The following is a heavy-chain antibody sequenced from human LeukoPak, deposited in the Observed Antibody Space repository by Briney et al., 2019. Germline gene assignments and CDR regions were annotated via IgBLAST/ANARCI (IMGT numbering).Heavy chain of an antibody. CDR3: AKYGHSPYFDS. CDR2: INPSGGST. CDR1: GYTLTEFS. Sequence: GASVKVSCKVSGYTLTEFSMHWVRQAPGKGLEWMGIINPSGGSTSNAQKFQGRVTMTRDMSTSTVYMELSSLRSEDVAVYYCAKYGHSPYFDSWGQGTLVTVSS. J-gene: IGHJ4*02. D-gene: IGHD2/OR15-2a*01. V-gene: IGHV1-46*01.